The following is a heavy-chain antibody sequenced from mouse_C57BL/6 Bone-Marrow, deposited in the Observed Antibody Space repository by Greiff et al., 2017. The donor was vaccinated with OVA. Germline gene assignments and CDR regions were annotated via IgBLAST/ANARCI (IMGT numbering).Heavy chain of an antibody. CDR1: GFNIKDDY. D-gene: IGHD4-1*01. Sequence: EVQLQHSGAELVRPGASVKLSCTASGFNIKDDYMHWVKQRPEQGLEWIGWIDPENGDTEYASKFQGKATITADTSSNTAYLQLSSLTSEDTAVYYCTTTGPYAMDYWGQGTSVTVSS. CDR3: TTTGPYAMDY. J-gene: IGHJ4*01. CDR2: IDPENGDT. V-gene: IGHV14-4*01.